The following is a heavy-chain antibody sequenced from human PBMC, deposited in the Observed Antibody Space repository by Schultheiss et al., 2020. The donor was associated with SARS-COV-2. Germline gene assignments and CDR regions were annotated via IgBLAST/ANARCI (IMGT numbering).Heavy chain of an antibody. V-gene: IGHV3-30*07. CDR2: ISYDGSNK. CDR1: GFTLSRYA. Sequence: GESLKISCAASGFTLSRYAMTWVRQAPGKGLEWVTVISYDGSNKYYAESVKGRFTISRDNSKNTLYLQMNSLRAEDTAVYYCASDLGGIVPDAFDIWGQGTMVTVAS. J-gene: IGHJ3*02. CDR3: ASDLGGIVPDAFDI. D-gene: IGHD2-2*01.